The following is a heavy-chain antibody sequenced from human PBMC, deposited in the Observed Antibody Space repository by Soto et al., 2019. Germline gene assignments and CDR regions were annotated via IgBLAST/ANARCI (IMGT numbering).Heavy chain of an antibody. D-gene: IGHD2-2*01. J-gene: IGHJ6*02. CDR2: INRSGST. CDR3: ARARPYTLTVEYQLPSPNTKTYYYGMDV. V-gene: IGHV4-34*01. CDR1: GGSFSGYY. Sequence: SETLSLTCDVYGGSFSGYYWSWIRQPPGKGLEWIGEINRSGSTNYNPSLKSRVTISVDTSKNQFSLKLSSVTAADTAVYYCARARPYTLTVEYQLPSPNTKTYYYGMDVWGQGTTVTVSS.